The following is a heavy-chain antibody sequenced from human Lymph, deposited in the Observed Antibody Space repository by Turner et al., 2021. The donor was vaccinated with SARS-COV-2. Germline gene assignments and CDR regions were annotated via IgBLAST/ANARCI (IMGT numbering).Heavy chain of an antibody. J-gene: IGHJ6*02. V-gene: IGHV3-30*04. D-gene: IGHD2-15*01. CDR1: GFTFSTYV. CDR2: ISYDGSNE. CDR3: ARGHGGNYYYGMDV. Sequence: QVKLVESGGGVVQPGRSLRLSCAASGFTFSTYVMHWVRQAPGKGLEWVALISYDGSNEYYADSVKGRFTISRDNSKNTVYLHMNSLRTEDTAMYYCARGHGGNYYYGMDVWGQGTTVTVSS.